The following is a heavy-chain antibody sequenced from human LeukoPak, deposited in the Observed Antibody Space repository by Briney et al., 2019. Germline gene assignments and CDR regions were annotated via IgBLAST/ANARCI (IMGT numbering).Heavy chain of an antibody. V-gene: IGHV1-2*02. D-gene: IGHD3-22*01. Sequence: ASVKVSCKASGYTFTGYYMHWVRQAPGQGLEWMGWIIPNSGGTNYAQKFQGRVTMTRDTSISTTYMELSRLRSDDTAVYYCTRDRGYYDSSGYQKGLFDYWGQGTLVTVSS. J-gene: IGHJ4*02. CDR1: GYTFTGYY. CDR3: TRDRGYYDSSGYQKGLFDY. CDR2: IIPNSGGT.